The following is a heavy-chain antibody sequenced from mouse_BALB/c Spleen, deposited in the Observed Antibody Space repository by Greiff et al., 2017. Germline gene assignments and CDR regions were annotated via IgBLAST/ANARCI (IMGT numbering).Heavy chain of an antibody. CDR1: GDSITSCY. J-gene: IGHJ1*01. Sequence: EVHLVESGPSLVKPSQTLSLTCSVTGDSITSCYWNWIRKFPGNKLEYMGYISYSGSTYYNPSLKSRISITRDTSKNQYYLQLNSVTTEDTATYYCARYEGNYWYFDVWGAGTTVTVSS. V-gene: IGHV3-8*02. CDR3: ARYEGNYWYFDV. CDR2: ISYSGST. D-gene: IGHD2-1*01.